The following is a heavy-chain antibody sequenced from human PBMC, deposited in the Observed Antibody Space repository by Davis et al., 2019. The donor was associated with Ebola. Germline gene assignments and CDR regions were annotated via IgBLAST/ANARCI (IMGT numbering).Heavy chain of an antibody. V-gene: IGHV6-1*01. J-gene: IGHJ6*02. D-gene: IGHD3-3*01. CDR3: ARARFLRYYYYYYGMDV. Sequence: SETLSLTCAISGDSVSSNSAAWNWIRQSPSRGLEWLGRTYYRSKWYNDHAVSVKSRITINPDTSKNQFSLQLNSVTPEDTAVYYCARARFLRYYYYYYGMDVWGQGTTVTVSS. CDR2: TYYRSKWYN. CDR1: GDSVSSNSAA.